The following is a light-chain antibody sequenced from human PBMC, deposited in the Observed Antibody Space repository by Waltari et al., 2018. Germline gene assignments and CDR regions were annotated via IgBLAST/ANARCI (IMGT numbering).Light chain of an antibody. Sequence: QSALTQPRSVSGSPGQSVTISCTGTSNDVGCYNYVSWYQQNPDKAPKLIIYDINKRPSGVPDRFSGSKSGNTASLTISGLQAEDEADYYCCSYVGSNTYWVFGGGTKLTVL. J-gene: IGLJ3*02. CDR3: CSYVGSNTYWV. V-gene: IGLV2-11*01. CDR1: SNDVGCYNY. CDR2: DIN.